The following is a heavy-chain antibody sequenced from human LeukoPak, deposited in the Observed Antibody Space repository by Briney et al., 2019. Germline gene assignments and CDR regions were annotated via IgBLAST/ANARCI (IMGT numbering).Heavy chain of an antibody. CDR1: XXSLSTSGMC. D-gene: IGHD2-2*01. Sequence: XTLTLTCTXXXXSLSTSGMCVXXIXQPPGQALEWLARIDWADDKYYNTSLKTRLTISKDTSKNLVVLTMTNVDPLDTATYYCARKSASSAGYFDYWGRGTLATVSS. CDR2: IDWADDK. CDR3: ARKSASSAGYFDY. J-gene: IGHJ4*02. V-gene: IGHV2-70*11.